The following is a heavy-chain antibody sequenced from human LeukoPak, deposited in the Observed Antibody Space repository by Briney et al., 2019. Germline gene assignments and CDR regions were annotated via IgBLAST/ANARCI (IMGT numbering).Heavy chain of an antibody. V-gene: IGHV3-53*01. Sequence: PGGSLRLSCAASGFTVSSKYMNWVRQAPGKGLEWVSVIESGGSTYYADSVKGRFTVSRDNFQNTLYLQMNSLRAEDTAVYYCAKGPHTLMRNWIHYWGQGTLVTVSS. D-gene: IGHD1-1*01. CDR2: IESGGST. J-gene: IGHJ4*02. CDR1: GFTVSSKY. CDR3: AKGPHTLMRNWIHY.